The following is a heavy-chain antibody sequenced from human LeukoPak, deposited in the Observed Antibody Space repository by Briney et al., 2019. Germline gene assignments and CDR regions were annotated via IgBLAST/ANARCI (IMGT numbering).Heavy chain of an antibody. CDR1: GFTFSSYA. D-gene: IGHD1-26*01. V-gene: IGHV3-23*01. J-gene: IGHJ4*02. CDR3: AKDQKGARGYYEVDY. CDR2: ISGSGGST. Sequence: PGASLRLSCAASGFTFSSYAMSWVRQAPGKGLEWVSTISGSGGSTYYADSVKGRFTISRDNSKNTLYLQMNSLRAEDTAVYYCAKDQKGARGYYEVDYWGRGTLVTVSS.